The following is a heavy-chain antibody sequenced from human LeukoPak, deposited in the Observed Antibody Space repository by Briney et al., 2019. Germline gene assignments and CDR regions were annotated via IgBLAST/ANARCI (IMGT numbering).Heavy chain of an antibody. CDR2: IYYSGST. CDR1: GGSISGYY. J-gene: IGHJ4*02. Sequence: SETLSLTCTVSGGSISGYYWSWIRQPPGKGLEWIGYIYYSGSTNYNPSLKSRVTISVDTSKNQFSLKLSSVTAADTAVYYCARQPNQWEPPDYWGQGTLVTVSS. CDR3: ARQPNQWEPPDY. D-gene: IGHD1-26*01. V-gene: IGHV4-59*08.